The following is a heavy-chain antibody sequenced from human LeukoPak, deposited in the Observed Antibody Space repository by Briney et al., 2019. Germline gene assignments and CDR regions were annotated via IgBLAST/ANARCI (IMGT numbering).Heavy chain of an antibody. Sequence: SGGSLRLSCAASGFAFSTYWMDWVRQAPGKGLEWVGNINQDGSVKHYVDSVRGRFTISRVNARNSVYLQMNALRVEDTAVYYYTRDFVFWGQGTLVTASS. CDR1: GFAFSTYW. D-gene: IGHD3-3*01. CDR3: TRDFVF. V-gene: IGHV3-7*01. CDR2: INQDGSVK. J-gene: IGHJ4*02.